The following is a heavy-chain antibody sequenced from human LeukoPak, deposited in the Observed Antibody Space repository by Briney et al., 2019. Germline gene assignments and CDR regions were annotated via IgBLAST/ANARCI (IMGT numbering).Heavy chain of an antibody. J-gene: IGHJ6*03. CDR3: ARSYYYYYMDV. CDR1: GGSISSYY. V-gene: IGHV4-59*01. CDR2: IYYSGST. Sequence: SETLSLTCTVSGGSISSYYWSWIRQPPGKGLEWIGYIYYSGSTNYNPSLKSRVTISVDTSKNQFSPKLSSVTAADTAVYYCARSYYYYYMDVWGKGTTATVSS.